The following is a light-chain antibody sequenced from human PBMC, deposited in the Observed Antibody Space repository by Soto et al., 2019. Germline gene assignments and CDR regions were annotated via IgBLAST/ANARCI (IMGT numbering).Light chain of an antibody. CDR2: GAS. CDR1: QSVSSN. CDR3: QQYYKLPWT. J-gene: IGKJ1*01. V-gene: IGKV3-15*01. Sequence: TLSLSPGERATLSCRASQSVSSNLAWYQQKPGQAPRLLVYGASTRATGIPGRFSGSGSGTEFTLTISSLQSEDFAVYCCQQYYKLPWTFGQGTKVDIK.